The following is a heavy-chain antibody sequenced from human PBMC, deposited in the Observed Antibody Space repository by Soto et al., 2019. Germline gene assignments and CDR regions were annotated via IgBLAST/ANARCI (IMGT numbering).Heavy chain of an antibody. V-gene: IGHV4-39*01. D-gene: IGHD3-10*01. CDR3: ARRGSGSYPYFDY. CDR2: IYYSGST. CDR1: GGSISSSSYY. Sequence: QLQLQESGPGLVKPSDTLSLTCTVSGGSISSSSYYWGWIRQPPGKGLEWIGSIYYSGSTYYNPSLKSRVTISVDTSKNQFSLKLSSVTAADTAVYYCARRGSGSYPYFDYWGQGALVTVSS. J-gene: IGHJ4*02.